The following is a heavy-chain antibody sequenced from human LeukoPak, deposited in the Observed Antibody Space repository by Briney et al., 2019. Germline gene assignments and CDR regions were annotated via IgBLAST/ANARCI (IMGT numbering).Heavy chain of an antibody. D-gene: IGHD6-13*01. V-gene: IGHV6-1*01. CDR1: GDSVSSNSAA. J-gene: IGHJ6*03. CDR2: TYYRSKWYN. CDR3: ARIGIAAAGTNYYYYMDV. Sequence: ASQTLSLTCAISGDSVSSNSAAWDWIRQSPSRGLEWLGRTYYRSKWYNDYAVSVKSRITINPDTSKNQFSLQLNSVTPEDTAVYYCARIGIAAAGTNYYYYMDVWGKGTTVTVSS.